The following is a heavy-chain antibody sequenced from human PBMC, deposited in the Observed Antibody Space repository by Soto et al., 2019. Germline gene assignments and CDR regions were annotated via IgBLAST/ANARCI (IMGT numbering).Heavy chain of an antibody. V-gene: IGHV4-4*02. Sequence: SETLSLTGAVSGGSISSSNWWSWVRQPPGKGLEWIGEIYPSGSTNYNPSLTSRVTTSVDKSKNQFSLKLSSVTAADTAVYYCARDQRKDSSSWYYYYYYYGMDVWGQGTTVTVSS. CDR1: GGSISSSNW. J-gene: IGHJ6*02. CDR3: ARDQRKDSSSWYYYYYYYGMDV. CDR2: IYPSGST. D-gene: IGHD6-13*01.